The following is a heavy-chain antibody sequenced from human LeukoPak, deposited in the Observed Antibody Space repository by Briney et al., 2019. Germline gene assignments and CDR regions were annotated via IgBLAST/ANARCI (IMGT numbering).Heavy chain of an antibody. Sequence: SVKVSCKASGGTFSSYAIGWVRQAPGQGLEWMGGIIPIFGTANYAQKFQGRVTMTRDTSISTAYMELSRLRSDDTAVYYCARDYGGIAVAETFDYWGQGTLVTVSS. CDR3: ARDYGGIAVAETFDY. V-gene: IGHV1-69*05. CDR1: GGTFSSYA. CDR2: IIPIFGTA. D-gene: IGHD6-19*01. J-gene: IGHJ4*02.